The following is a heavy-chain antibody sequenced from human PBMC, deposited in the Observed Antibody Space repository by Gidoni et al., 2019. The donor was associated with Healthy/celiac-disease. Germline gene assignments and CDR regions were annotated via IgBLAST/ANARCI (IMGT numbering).Heavy chain of an antibody. D-gene: IGHD6-13*01. Sequence: EVQLVESGGGLVQPGGSPRLSCSASGFTFSSYAMHWDRQAPGKGLEYVAAISGNWGSTYYADSVKGRFTISRDNSKNTLYLQMSSLRAEDTAVYYCVKEGAAAGTLLDYWGQGTLVTVSS. J-gene: IGHJ4*02. CDR1: GFTFSSYA. CDR2: ISGNWGST. V-gene: IGHV3-64D*06. CDR3: VKEGAAAGTLLDY.